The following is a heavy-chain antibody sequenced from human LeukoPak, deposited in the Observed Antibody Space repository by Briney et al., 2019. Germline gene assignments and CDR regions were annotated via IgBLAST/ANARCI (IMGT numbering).Heavy chain of an antibody. CDR1: GDSVSSNSAA. CDR2: TYYRSKWYN. J-gene: IGHJ2*01. CDR3: AREGIVVVPAAMNYWYFDL. Sequence: SQTLSLTCAISGDSVSSNSAAWNWIRQSPSRGLEWLGRTYYRSKWYNDYAVSVKSRITINPGTSKNQFSLQLNSVTPEDTAVYYCAREGIVVVPAAMNYWYFDLWGRGTLVTVSS. V-gene: IGHV6-1*01. D-gene: IGHD2-2*01.